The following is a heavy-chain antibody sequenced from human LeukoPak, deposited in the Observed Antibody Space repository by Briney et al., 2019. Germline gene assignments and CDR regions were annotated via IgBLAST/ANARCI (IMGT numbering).Heavy chain of an antibody. CDR1: GYTFHSYW. CDR3: ARHRSVGRFGAFDI. J-gene: IGHJ3*02. CDR2: IYPGDSDT. V-gene: IGHV5-51*01. D-gene: IGHD3-10*01. Sequence: GESLKISCKGSGYTFHSYWIAWVRQMPGKGLEWMGIIYPGDSDTRYSPSFQGQVTISADKSISTAYLQWSSLKASDTAMYYCARHRSVGRFGAFDIWGQGTMVTVSS.